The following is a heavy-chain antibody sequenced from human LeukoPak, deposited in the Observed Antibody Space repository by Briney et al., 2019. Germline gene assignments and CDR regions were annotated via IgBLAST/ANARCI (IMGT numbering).Heavy chain of an antibody. CDR2: SRSRAHGGTT. CDR3: SRVERSSINNYYYYMAV. J-gene: IGHJ6*03. V-gene: IGHV3-49*04. Sequence: GGSLRLSCTGFGFTFSENAMIWVRQSPGKGLEWVSLSRSRAHGGTTDYAASVMGRFTMSRDDSKNIAYLQMNSLETEDTAVYYCSRVERSSINNYYYYMAVWGKGTSVTVSS. D-gene: IGHD2-2*01. CDR1: GFTFSENA.